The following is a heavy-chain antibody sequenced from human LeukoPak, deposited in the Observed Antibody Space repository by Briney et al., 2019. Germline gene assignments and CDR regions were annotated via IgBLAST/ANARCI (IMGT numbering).Heavy chain of an antibody. V-gene: IGHV4-34*01. Sequence: ETLSLTCAVYGGSFSGYYWSWIRQPPGKGLEWIGEINHSGSTNYNPSPKSRVTISVDTSKNQFSLKLSSVTAADTAVYYCASVPRDGITGTTPYSYWGQGTLVTVSS. D-gene: IGHD1-20*01. CDR1: GGSFSGYY. J-gene: IGHJ4*02. CDR3: ASVPRDGITGTTPYSY. CDR2: INHSGST.